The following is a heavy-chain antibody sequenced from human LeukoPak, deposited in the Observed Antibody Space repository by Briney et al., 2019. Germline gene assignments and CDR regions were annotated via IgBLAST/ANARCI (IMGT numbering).Heavy chain of an antibody. CDR3: ARWGVKVSFDY. CDR1: GYSFTSYW. V-gene: IGHV5-10-1*01. CDR2: IDPSDSFN. D-gene: IGHD3-16*01. Sequence: GESLRISCKGSGYSFTSYWISWVRQMPGKGLEWMGRIDPSDSFNNYRPSLQGHVTISVDKSISTAYLQWSSLKASDTAMYYCARWGVKVSFDYWAREPWSPSRQ. J-gene: IGHJ4*02.